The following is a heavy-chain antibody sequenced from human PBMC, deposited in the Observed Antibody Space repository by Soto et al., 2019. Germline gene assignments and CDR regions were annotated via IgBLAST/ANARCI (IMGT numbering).Heavy chain of an antibody. CDR3: AHRRDQSKNEPFDI. V-gene: IGHV2-5*02. CDR1: GFSLSTSGVG. D-gene: IGHD1-1*01. J-gene: IGHJ3*02. CDR2: IYWDDDK. Sequence: QITLKESGPPLVKPTQTLTLTCTFSGFSLSTSGVGVGWIRQSPGKALEWLALIYWDDDKRYSPSLKSRLTSTKDTSKNQVVLTMTNMDPVDTATYYCAHRRDQSKNEPFDIWGQGTMVTVSS.